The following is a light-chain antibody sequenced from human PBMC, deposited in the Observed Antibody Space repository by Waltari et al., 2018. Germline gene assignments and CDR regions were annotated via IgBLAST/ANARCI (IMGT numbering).Light chain of an antibody. J-gene: IGKJ1*01. CDR3: QQHHSLPRT. CDR1: QSVLYSLNNKDY. V-gene: IGKV4-1*01. Sequence: DLLMTHSPYSLCVSLGGRATINCKSSQSVLYSLNNKDYLGWFQQKPVQPPKLLVDWASNRESEVPDRFSGSRYGTDFTLTISGLQAEDGARYYCQQHHSLPRTFGQGTKVGI. CDR2: WAS.